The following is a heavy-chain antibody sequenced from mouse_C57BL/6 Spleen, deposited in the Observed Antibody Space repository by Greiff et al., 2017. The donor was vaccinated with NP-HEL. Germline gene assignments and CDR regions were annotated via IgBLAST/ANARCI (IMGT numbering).Heavy chain of an antibody. D-gene: IGHD1-1*01. Sequence: EVKLMESGGGLVQPGGSMKLSCVASGFTFSNYWMNWVRQSPEKGLEWVAQIRLKSDNYATHYAESVKGRFTISRDDSKSSVYLQMNNLRAEDTGIYYCTAGYGSSLFAYWGQGTLVTVSA. CDR1: GFTFSNYW. CDR3: TAGYGSSLFAY. J-gene: IGHJ3*01. CDR2: IRLKSDNYAT. V-gene: IGHV6-3*01.